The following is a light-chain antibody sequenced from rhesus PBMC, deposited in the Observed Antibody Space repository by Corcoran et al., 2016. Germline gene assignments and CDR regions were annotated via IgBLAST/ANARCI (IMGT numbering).Light chain of an antibody. CDR3: YQHSSGYS. J-gene: IGKJ2*01. CDR2: GSS. V-gene: IGKV3-10*01. Sequence: QVILTQSPATLSLSPGERATLSCRASQSVSSYLAWYQQKPGHAPRHLIDGSSSRATGIPDRFSGSGSGTDCTITISSLKPEDVRVYHCYQHSSGYSFGQRTKVEIK. CDR1: QSVSSY.